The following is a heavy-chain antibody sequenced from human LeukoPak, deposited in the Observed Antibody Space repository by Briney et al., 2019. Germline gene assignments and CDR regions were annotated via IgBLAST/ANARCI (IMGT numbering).Heavy chain of an antibody. CDR3: ARESYYYDSSGYRYYFDY. CDR2: IIPIFGTA. V-gene: IGHV1-69*05. J-gene: IGHJ4*02. D-gene: IGHD3-22*01. Sequence: SVKVSCKASGGTFSSYAISWVRQAPGQGLEWMGGIIPIFGTANYAQKFQGRVAITTDESTSTAYMELSSLRSEDTAVYYCARESYYYDSSGYRYYFDYWGQGTLVTVSS. CDR1: GGTFSSYA.